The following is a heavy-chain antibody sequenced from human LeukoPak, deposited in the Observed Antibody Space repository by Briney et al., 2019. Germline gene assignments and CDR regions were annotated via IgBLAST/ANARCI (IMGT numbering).Heavy chain of an antibody. CDR2: IYYSGST. CDR1: GFTLSKYW. CDR3: ARPGAGRQGYFQH. J-gene: IGHJ1*01. D-gene: IGHD3-10*01. V-gene: IGHV4-59*08. Sequence: GSLRLSCAASGFTLSKYWMHWVRQTSGKGLEWIGYIYYSGSTNYNPSLKSRVTISVDTSKNQFSLKLSSVTAADTAVYYCARPGAGRQGYFQHWGQGTLVTVSS.